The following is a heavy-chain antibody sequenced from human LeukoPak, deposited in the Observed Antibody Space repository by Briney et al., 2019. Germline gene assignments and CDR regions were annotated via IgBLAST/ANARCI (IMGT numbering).Heavy chain of an antibody. V-gene: IGHV1-8*01. Sequence: GASVKVSCKASGYTFTSYDINWVRQATGQGLERMGWMNPNSGNTGYAQKFQGRVTMTRDTSITTAYLELTTLRSDDTAVYYCARGPPPYSSGGSCYSFLYFHHWGQGTLVTVSS. J-gene: IGHJ1*01. CDR3: ARGPPPYSSGGSCYSFLYFHH. CDR2: MNPNSGNT. CDR1: GYTFTSYD. D-gene: IGHD2-15*01.